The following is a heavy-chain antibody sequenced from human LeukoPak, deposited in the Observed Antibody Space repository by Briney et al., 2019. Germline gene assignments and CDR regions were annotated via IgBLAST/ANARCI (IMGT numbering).Heavy chain of an antibody. CDR3: ARTTRGSSRYYFDY. J-gene: IGHJ4*02. V-gene: IGHV4-59*08. Sequence: SETLSLTCTVSGGSISSYYWSWIRQPPGKGLEWIGYIYYSGSTNYNPSLKSRVTISVDTSKNQFSLKLSSVTAADTAVYYCARTTRGSSRYYFDYWGQGTLVTVSS. D-gene: IGHD2-2*01. CDR2: IYYSGST. CDR1: GGSISSYY.